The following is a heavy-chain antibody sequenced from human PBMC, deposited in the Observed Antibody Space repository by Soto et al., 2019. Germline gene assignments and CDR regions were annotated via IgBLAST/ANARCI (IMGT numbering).Heavy chain of an antibody. Sequence: QVPLVESGGGVVQPGRSLSLTCAASGFTFSSYGMHWVRQAPGKGLEWGAVISYDGSNKYYADSVKGRFTISRDNSKNTLYLQMNSLRAEDTAVYYCAKETYSGPLDYWGQGSLVTVSS. CDR2: ISYDGSNK. J-gene: IGHJ4*02. CDR3: AKETYSGPLDY. D-gene: IGHD2-15*01. V-gene: IGHV3-30*18. CDR1: GFTFSSYG.